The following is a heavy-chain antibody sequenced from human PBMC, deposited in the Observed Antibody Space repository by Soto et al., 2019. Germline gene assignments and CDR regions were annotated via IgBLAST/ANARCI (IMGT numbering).Heavy chain of an antibody. V-gene: IGHV4-4*07. J-gene: IGHJ4*02. CDR2: IYTSGST. D-gene: IGHD2-2*01. CDR3: ARACSSNSCYDVLDY. CDR1: GGSISSYY. Sequence: QVQLQESGPGLLKPSETLSLTCTVSGGSISSYYWSWIRQPAGKGLEWIGRIYTSGSTNYNPSLKSRVTMSVDTSQNQFSLKLSSVTAADTAVYYCARACSSNSCYDVLDYWGKGTLVTVSS.